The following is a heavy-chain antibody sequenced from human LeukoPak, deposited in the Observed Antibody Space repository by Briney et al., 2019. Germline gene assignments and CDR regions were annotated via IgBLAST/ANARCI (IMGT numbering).Heavy chain of an antibody. CDR3: ASNEWSGYYFDY. D-gene: IGHD3-3*01. V-gene: IGHV4-34*01. Sequence: MASETLSLTCAVYGGSFSGYYWSWIRQPPGKGLEWIGSMYYSGSTYYNPSLKSRVTISVDTSKNQFSLKLSSVTAADTALYYCASNEWSGYYFDYWGQGTLVTVSS. CDR1: GGSFSGYY. J-gene: IGHJ4*02. CDR2: MYYSGST.